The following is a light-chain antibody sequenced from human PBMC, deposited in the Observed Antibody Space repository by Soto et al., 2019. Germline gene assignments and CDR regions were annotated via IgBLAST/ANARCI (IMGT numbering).Light chain of an antibody. Sequence: EIVLAQSPGTLYLSPGGRATLSCRASQSVSSSYLAWYQQKPGQAPRLLIYGASSRDTGIPDRFSGRGSWTEFTLTISSLQPDDVETDYCQHYNSYSEAFGQGTKVDIK. J-gene: IGKJ1*01. V-gene: IGKV3-20*01. CDR3: QHYNSYSEA. CDR2: GAS. CDR1: QSVSSSY.